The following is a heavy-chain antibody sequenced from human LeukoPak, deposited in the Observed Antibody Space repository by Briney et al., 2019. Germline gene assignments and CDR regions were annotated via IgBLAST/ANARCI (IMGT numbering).Heavy chain of an antibody. CDR3: ARASSSSWYRGKLYYYYYMDV. Sequence: GASVKVSCKASGYTFTTYYIHWVRQAPGQGLEWMGWMNPNSGNTGYAQKFQGRVTMTRNTSISTAYMELSSLRSEDTAVYYCARASSSSWYRGKLYYYYYMDVWGKGTTVTISS. J-gene: IGHJ6*03. D-gene: IGHD6-13*01. V-gene: IGHV1-8*02. CDR1: GYTFTTYY. CDR2: MNPNSGNT.